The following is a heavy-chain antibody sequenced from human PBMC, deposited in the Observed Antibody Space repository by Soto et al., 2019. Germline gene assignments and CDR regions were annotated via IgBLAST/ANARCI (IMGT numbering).Heavy chain of an antibody. D-gene: IGHD3-3*01. CDR2: ISGSGGST. J-gene: IGHJ4*02. CDR3: AKWGITIFGVVRDY. CDR1: GFTFSSYA. Sequence: GGSLRLSCAASGFTFSSYAMSWVRQAPGKGLEWVSAISGSGGSTYYADSVKGRFTISRDNSKNTLYLQMNSLRAEDTDVYYGAKWGITIFGVVRDYWGQGTLVTVSS. V-gene: IGHV3-23*01.